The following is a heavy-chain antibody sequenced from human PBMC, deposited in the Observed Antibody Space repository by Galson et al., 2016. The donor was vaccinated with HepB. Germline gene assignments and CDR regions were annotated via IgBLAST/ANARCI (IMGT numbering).Heavy chain of an antibody. CDR2: IIPIFGAA. V-gene: IGHV1-69*13. CDR3: ARKGEGGLQSSLHF. D-gene: IGHD3-10*01. Sequence: SVKVSCKASGGTFSNYAISWVRQAPGQGLEWMRGIIPIFGAADYAQKFQDKVTISADESTNTAYLEMSRLTSEDTAVYYCARKGEGGLQSSLHFWGQGTLLIVSS. CDR1: GGTFSNYA. J-gene: IGHJ4*02.